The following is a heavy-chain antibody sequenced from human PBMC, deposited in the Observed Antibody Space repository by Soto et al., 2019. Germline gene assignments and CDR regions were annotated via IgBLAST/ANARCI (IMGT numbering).Heavy chain of an antibody. CDR3: ARESGENWTYEAH. Sequence: PSETLSLTCTVSGAYVRDFSWSWLRQPGGKGLEWIGRITVNGINQDTPSFRSRVTMSMDTSRNQFSLNLQSATAADTALYYCARESGENWTYEAHWGQGTLVTVSS. V-gene: IGHV4-4*07. J-gene: IGHJ1*01. D-gene: IGHD1-7*01. CDR2: ITVNGIN. CDR1: GAYVRDFS.